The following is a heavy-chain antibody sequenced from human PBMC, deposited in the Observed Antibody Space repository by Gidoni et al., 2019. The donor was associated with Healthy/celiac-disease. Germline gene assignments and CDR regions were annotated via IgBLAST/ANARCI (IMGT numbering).Heavy chain of an antibody. Sequence: EVQLVESGGGLVQPGVSLSLSCAASGFTFSSYSMNWVRQAPGKGLEWVSYISSSSSTIYYADSVKGRFTISRDNAKNSLYLQMNSLRDEDTAVYYCARDPPPAAISRQAYWGQGTLVTVSS. CDR3: ARDPPPAAISRQAY. CDR1: GFTFSSYS. D-gene: IGHD2-2*02. CDR2: ISSSSSTI. V-gene: IGHV3-48*02. J-gene: IGHJ4*02.